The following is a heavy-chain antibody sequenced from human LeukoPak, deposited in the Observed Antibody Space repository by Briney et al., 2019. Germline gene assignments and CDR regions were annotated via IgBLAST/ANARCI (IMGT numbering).Heavy chain of an antibody. V-gene: IGHV3-30*18. D-gene: IGHD7-27*01. J-gene: IGHJ4*02. Sequence: GRSLRLSCAASGFTFSTYGMHWVRQAPGKGLEWVAVVSYDGSNRYYADSVKGRFTISRDNSKNTLYLQMNSLRAEDTAVYYCAKDWGNWGYGYYFDHWGQGTLVTVSS. CDR2: VSYDGSNR. CDR1: GFTFSTYG. CDR3: AKDWGNWGYGYYFDH.